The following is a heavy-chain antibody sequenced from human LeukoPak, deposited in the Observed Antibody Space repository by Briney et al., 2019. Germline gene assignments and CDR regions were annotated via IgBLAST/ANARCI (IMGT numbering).Heavy chain of an antibody. CDR3: ARWGGVDF. Sequence: ASVKVSCMTSGYTFTSFGMNGLRPAAGQGLGWMGRMNTNSGNTGYAQKFQGRVTMTRNNSISTAYMELRRMESEDTAVYYCARWGGVDFWGQGTLVTVSS. V-gene: IGHV1-8*01. D-gene: IGHD3-16*01. CDR2: MNTNSGNT. J-gene: IGHJ4*02. CDR1: GYTFTSFG.